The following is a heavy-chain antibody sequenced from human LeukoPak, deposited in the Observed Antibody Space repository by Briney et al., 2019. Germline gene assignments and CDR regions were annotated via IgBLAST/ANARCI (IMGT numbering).Heavy chain of an antibody. CDR2: ISSSSSYI. V-gene: IGHV3-21*01. CDR1: GFTFSSYS. CDR3: ARAPASAGAPTYYDFWSGYLIVEKRNYYYYMDV. Sequence: GGSLRLSCAASGFTFSSYSMNWVRQAPGKGLEWVSSISSSSSYIYYADSVKGRFTISRDNAKNSLYLQMNSLRAEDTAVYYCARAPASAGAPTYYDFWSGYLIVEKRNYYYYMDVWGKGTTVTVSS. D-gene: IGHD3-3*01. J-gene: IGHJ6*03.